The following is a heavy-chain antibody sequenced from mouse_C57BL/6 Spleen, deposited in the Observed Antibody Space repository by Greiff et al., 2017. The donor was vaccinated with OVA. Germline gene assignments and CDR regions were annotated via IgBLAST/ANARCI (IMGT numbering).Heavy chain of an antibody. CDR2: IYPGNSDT. Sequence: EVKLVESGPVLARPGASVKMSCKTSGYTFTSYWMHWVKQRPGQGLEWIGAIYPGNSDTSYNQKFKGKAKLTAVTSASTAYMELSSLTNEDSAVYYGTRSEDYYYAMDYWGQGTSVTVSS. CDR3: TRSEDYYYAMDY. V-gene: IGHV1-5*01. CDR1: GYTFTSYW. J-gene: IGHJ4*01.